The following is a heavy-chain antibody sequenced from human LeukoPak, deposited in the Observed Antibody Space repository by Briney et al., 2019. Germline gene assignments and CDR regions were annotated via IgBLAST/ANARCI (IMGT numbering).Heavy chain of an antibody. Sequence: GGSLRLSCAASGFTFSSYTMNWVRQAPWKGLEWVSLISSSSSYIFYADSVKGRFTISRDNAKKSLYLQMNSLRAEDTAVYYCARPLSGTTDFDYWGQGTLVTVSS. CDR1: GFTFSSYT. D-gene: IGHD1-20*01. CDR2: ISSSSSYI. J-gene: IGHJ4*02. V-gene: IGHV3-21*01. CDR3: ARPLSGTTDFDY.